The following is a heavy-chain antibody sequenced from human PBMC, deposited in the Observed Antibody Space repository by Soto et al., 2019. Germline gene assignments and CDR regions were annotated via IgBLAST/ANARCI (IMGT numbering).Heavy chain of an antibody. CDR3: ARHDCISSSCYYYYYYGLDV. CDR1: GGTFSSYG. CDR2: IIPIFDTA. V-gene: IGHV1-69*13. Sequence: GASVKVSCKASGGTFSSYGISWVRQAPGQGLEWMGGIIPIFDTANYAQKFQGRVTFTADESTSTAYMELSSLRSEDTAVYYCARHDCISSSCYYYYYYGLDVWGLGTTVTVS. D-gene: IGHD2-2*01. J-gene: IGHJ6*02.